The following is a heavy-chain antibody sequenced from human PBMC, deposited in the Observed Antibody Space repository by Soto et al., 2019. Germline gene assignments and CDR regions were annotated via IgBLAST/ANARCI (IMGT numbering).Heavy chain of an antibody. V-gene: IGHV3-74*01. CDR3: ARPQYLPDDVFDV. D-gene: IGHD2-2*01. Sequence: SLRLSCAASGFTFSSYSMNRVRQAPGKGLVWVSRINSDGSSTSHADSVKGRFTISRDNAKNTLYLQMSSLRAEDTAVYYCARPQYLPDDVFDVWGRGTVVTVSS. CDR2: INSDGSST. CDR1: GFTFSSYS. J-gene: IGHJ3*01.